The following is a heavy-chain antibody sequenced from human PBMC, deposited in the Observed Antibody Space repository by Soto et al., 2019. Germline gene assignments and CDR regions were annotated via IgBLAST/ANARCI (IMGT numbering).Heavy chain of an antibody. Sequence: GESLKISCKGSGYTFMSYWIGWVRQMPGKGLEWMGIIYPADSDTRYSPSLQGQVTISVDKSISTAYLQWSSLKASDTAMYFCARHGSAYKVAYYGLDVWGQGTTVTVSS. D-gene: IGHD3-10*01. V-gene: IGHV5-51*01. CDR2: IYPADSDT. J-gene: IGHJ6*02. CDR3: ARHGSAYKVAYYGLDV. CDR1: GYTFMSYW.